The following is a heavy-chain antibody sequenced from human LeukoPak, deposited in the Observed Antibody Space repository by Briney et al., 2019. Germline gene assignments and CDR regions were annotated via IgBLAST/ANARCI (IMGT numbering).Heavy chain of an antibody. CDR1: GYTFTSYD. V-gene: IGHV1-8*01. CDR2: INHNNNNV. D-gene: IGHD6-6*01. Sequence: ASLKLSCKASGYTFTSYDINWVRQATGQGLEWMSFINHNNNNVYYADKFKGRFTITRDNSKNTPYLQLNSLTAEDTAVYYCARGAFLPQYRRDFDPWGQGTLVTVSS. J-gene: IGHJ5*02. CDR3: ARGAFLPQYRRDFDP.